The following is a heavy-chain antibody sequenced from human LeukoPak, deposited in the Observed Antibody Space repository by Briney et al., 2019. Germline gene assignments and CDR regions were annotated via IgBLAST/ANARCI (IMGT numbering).Heavy chain of an antibody. Sequence: ASVKVSCKASGYTFTGYYMHWVRQAPGQGLEWMGWINPNSGGTNYAQKFQGRVTMTRDTSISTAYMELSRLKSDDTAFYYCAKYYCDSYEGYYFDYWGQGTLVTVSS. CDR1: GYTFTGYY. V-gene: IGHV1-2*02. J-gene: IGHJ4*02. CDR2: INPNSGGT. CDR3: AKYYCDSYEGYYFDY. D-gene: IGHD3-22*01.